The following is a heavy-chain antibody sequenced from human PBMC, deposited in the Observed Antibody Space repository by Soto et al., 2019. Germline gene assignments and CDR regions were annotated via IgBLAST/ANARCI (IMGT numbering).Heavy chain of an antibody. D-gene: IGHD6-13*01. J-gene: IGHJ4*02. V-gene: IGHV1-8*01. Sequence: QVQLVQSGAEVKKPGASVKVSCKASGSTFTSYDINWVRQATGQGLEWMGWMNPNSGNTGYAQKFQGRVTMTRNTSISTAYMELSSLRSEDTAVYYCARGHDRSIAAAGTLDYWGQGTLVTVSS. CDR3: ARGHDRSIAAAGTLDY. CDR1: GSTFTSYD. CDR2: MNPNSGNT.